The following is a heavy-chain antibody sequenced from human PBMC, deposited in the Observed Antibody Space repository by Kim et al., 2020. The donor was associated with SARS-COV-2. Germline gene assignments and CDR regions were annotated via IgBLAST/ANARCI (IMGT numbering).Heavy chain of an antibody. CDR3: TLYYYDSSGYDY. D-gene: IGHD3-22*01. Sequence: DYAAPVKGRITISRDDSKNTLYLQMNSLKTEDTAVYYCTLYYYDSSGYDYWGQGTLVTVSS. J-gene: IGHJ4*02. V-gene: IGHV3-15*01.